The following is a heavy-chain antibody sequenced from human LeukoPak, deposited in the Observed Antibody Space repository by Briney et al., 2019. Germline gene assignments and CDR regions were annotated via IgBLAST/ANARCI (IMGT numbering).Heavy chain of an antibody. D-gene: IGHD4-11*01. J-gene: IGHJ4*02. CDR3: ADARDEYRSFDY. CDR2: ICYSGRT. Sequence: SETLSLTCTVSGGSISSSTYYWGWIRQPPGKGLEWVGNICYSGRTYYNPSLRSRVTISVDTSKNQFSLKLNSVTAADTAVYYCADARDEYRSFDYWGQGTLVAVSS. V-gene: IGHV4-39*01. CDR1: GGSISSSTYY.